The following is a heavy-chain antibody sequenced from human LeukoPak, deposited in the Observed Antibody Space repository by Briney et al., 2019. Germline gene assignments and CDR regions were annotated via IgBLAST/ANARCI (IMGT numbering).Heavy chain of an antibody. CDR1: GYTFTGYY. Sequence: GASVRVSCTASGYTFTGYYMHWVRQAPGQGLEWMGWINPNSGGTNYAQKFQGWVTMTRDTSISTAYMELSRLRSDDTAVYYCARSVGITIFGVAKFDYWGQGTLVTVSS. D-gene: IGHD3-3*01. J-gene: IGHJ4*02. V-gene: IGHV1-2*04. CDR3: ARSVGITIFGVAKFDY. CDR2: INPNSGGT.